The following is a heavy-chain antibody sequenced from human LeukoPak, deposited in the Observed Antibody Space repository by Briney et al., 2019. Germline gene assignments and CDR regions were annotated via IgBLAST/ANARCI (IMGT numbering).Heavy chain of an antibody. J-gene: IGHJ6*03. D-gene: IGHD1-26*01. Sequence: SVKDSCKASGGTFSSYAISWVRQAPGQGLEWMGGIIPIFGTANYAQKFQGRVTITADESTSTAYMELSSLRSEDTAVYYCARAFSGDVNMDVWGKGTTVTVSS. CDR1: GGTFSSYA. V-gene: IGHV1-69*01. CDR3: ARAFSGDVNMDV. CDR2: IIPIFGTA.